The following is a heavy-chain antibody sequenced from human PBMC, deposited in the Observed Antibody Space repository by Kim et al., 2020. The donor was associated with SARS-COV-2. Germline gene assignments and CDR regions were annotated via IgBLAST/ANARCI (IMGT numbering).Heavy chain of an antibody. V-gene: IGHV1-2*02. CDR2: INPKSGDT. Sequence: ASVKVSCKTSGYSFIDSYMHWVRQAPGQGLEWMGWINPKSGDTNYAQKFQGRVTMTRDTSISTVYMELSRLRSDDTAVYYCARGQISCSPISCMYYFAYW. J-gene: IGHJ4*01. CDR1: GYSFIDSY. CDR3: ARGQISCSPISCMYYFAY. D-gene: IGHD2-15*01.